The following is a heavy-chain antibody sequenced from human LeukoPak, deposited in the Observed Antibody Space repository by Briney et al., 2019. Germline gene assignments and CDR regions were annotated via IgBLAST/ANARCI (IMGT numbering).Heavy chain of an antibody. CDR3: ARDGSSGWYWVDY. V-gene: IGHV3-33*01. CDR1: GFTFSSYG. D-gene: IGHD6-19*01. Sequence: PGGSLRLSCAASGFTFSSYGMHWVRQAPGKGLEWVAVIWYDGSNKYYADSVRGRFTISRDNSKNTLYLQMNSLRAEDTAVYYCARDGSSGWYWVDYWGQGTLLTVSS. J-gene: IGHJ4*02. CDR2: IWYDGSNK.